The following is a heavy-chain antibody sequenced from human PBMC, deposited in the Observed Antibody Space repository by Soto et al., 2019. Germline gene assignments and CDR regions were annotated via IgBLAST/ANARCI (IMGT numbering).Heavy chain of an antibody. J-gene: IGHJ4*02. Sequence: QVQLVESGGGVVQPGRSLRLSCAASGFTFSSYGMHWVRQAPGKGLEWVAVIWYDGSNKYYADSVKGRFTISRDNSKNTLYLQMNSLRAEDTAVYYCATLGAAPVSFDYWGEGTLVTVSS. CDR1: GFTFSSYG. CDR2: IWYDGSNK. V-gene: IGHV3-33*01. CDR3: ATLGAAPVSFDY. D-gene: IGHD1-26*01.